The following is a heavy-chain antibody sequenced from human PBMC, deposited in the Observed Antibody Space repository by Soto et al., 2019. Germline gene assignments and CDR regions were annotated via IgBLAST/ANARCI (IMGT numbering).Heavy chain of an antibody. V-gene: IGHV3-49*03. CDR2: IRSKMYGGTI. D-gene: IGHD2-15*01. J-gene: IGHJ4*02. Sequence: PGGSRRLSCTASGFSFGDYAMSWFRRAPWKGLEWVGFIRSKMYGGTIEYAASVRGGFTISRDDSKSIAYLQMNSLKTEDTAVYYFSRAYCSGGSCSVFGYWGQGTQVTVSS. CDR3: SRAYCSGGSCSVFGY. CDR1: GFSFGDYA.